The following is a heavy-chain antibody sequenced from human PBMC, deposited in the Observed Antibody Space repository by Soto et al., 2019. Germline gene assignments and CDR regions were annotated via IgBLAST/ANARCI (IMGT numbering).Heavy chain of an antibody. J-gene: IGHJ6*03. CDR3: ARGSIFGVVPRPQEYYYYYMDV. D-gene: IGHD3-3*01. Sequence: SETLSLTCAVYGGSFSGYYWSWIRQPPGKGLEWIGEINHSGSTNYNPSLKSRVTISVDTSKNQFSLKLSSVTAADTAVYYCARGSIFGVVPRPQEYYYYYMDVWGKGTTVTVSS. CDR1: GGSFSGYY. CDR2: INHSGST. V-gene: IGHV4-34*01.